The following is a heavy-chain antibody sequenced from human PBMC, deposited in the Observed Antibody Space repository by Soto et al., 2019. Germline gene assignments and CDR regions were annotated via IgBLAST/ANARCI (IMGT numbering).Heavy chain of an antibody. CDR3: ARDTYYYDSSGSLVDV. Sequence: SLRLSCAASGFTFISYGMHWVRQAPCKGLEWVAVIWYDGSNKYYADSVKGRFTISRDNSKNTLYLQMNSLRAEDTAVYYCARDTYYYDSSGSLVDVWGQGTTVTVSS. J-gene: IGHJ6*02. CDR2: IWYDGSNK. D-gene: IGHD3-22*01. CDR1: GFTFISYG. V-gene: IGHV3-33*01.